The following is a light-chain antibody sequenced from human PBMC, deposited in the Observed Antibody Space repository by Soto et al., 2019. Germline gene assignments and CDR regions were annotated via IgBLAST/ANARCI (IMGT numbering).Light chain of an antibody. CDR2: ATS. J-gene: IGKJ5*01. V-gene: IGKV3-20*01. Sequence: EIVLTQSPGALSLSPGERATLSCRASQSVSSGYLAWYQQKPGQAPRLLIFATSRRATGIPDRFSGSGSGTDFTLTISRLEPEDVAVYYCQQYGRSTPITFGQGTRLEIK. CDR1: QSVSSGY. CDR3: QQYGRSTPIT.